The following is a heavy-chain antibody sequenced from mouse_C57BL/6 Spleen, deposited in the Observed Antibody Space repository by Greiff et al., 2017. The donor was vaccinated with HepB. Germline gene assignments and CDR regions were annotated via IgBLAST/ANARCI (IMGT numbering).Heavy chain of an antibody. J-gene: IGHJ1*03. CDR2: IYPGDGDT. V-gene: IGHV1-80*01. CDR3: ARGVVPYWYFDV. Sequence: QVQLQQSGAELVKPGASVKISCKASGYAFSSYWMNWVKQRPGKGLEWIGQIYPGDGDTNYNGKFKGKATLTADKSSSTAYMQLSSLTSEDSAVDFCARGVVPYWYFDVWGTGTTVTVSS. D-gene: IGHD1-1*02. CDR1: GYAFSSYW.